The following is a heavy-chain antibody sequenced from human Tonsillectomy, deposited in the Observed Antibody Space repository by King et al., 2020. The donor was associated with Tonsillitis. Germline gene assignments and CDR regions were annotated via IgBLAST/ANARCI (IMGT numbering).Heavy chain of an antibody. CDR1: GFTFSSYE. Sequence: VQLVESGGGLVQPGGSLRLSCAASGFTFSSYEMNWVRQAPGKGLEWVSYISSSGSTIYYADSVKGRFTISRDNAKNSLYLQMNSLRAEETAVYYCARDRDSSGYDSYFDYWGQGTLVTVSS. CDR2: ISSSGSTI. CDR3: ARDRDSSGYDSYFDY. J-gene: IGHJ4*02. V-gene: IGHV3-48*03. D-gene: IGHD5-12*01.